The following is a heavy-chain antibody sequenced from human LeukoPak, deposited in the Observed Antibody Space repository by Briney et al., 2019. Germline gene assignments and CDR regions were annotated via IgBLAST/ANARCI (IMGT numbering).Heavy chain of an antibody. V-gene: IGHV1-69*01. Sequence: SVKVSCKASGGTFSSYAISWVRQAPGQGLEWMGGIIPIFGTANYAQKFQGRVTITADESTSTAYMELSSLRSEDTAVYYCARRWLSYSAASEYWGQGTLVTVSS. CDR3: ARRWLSYSAASEY. D-gene: IGHD6-13*01. J-gene: IGHJ4*02. CDR1: GGTFSSYA. CDR2: IIPIFGTA.